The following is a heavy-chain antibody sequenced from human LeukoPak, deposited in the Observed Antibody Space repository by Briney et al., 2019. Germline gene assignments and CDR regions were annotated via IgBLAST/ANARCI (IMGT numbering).Heavy chain of an antibody. D-gene: IGHD2-15*01. J-gene: IGHJ4*02. V-gene: IGHV3-48*02. CDR3: ARGVVVVAAREFDY. CDR1: GFTFSSYR. Sequence: PGGSLRLSCAASGFTFSSYRMNWVRQAPGKGLEWVSYISSSSSTIYYADSVKGRFTISRDNAKNSLYLQMNSLRDEDTAVYYCARGVVVVAAREFDYWGQGTLVTVSS. CDR2: ISSSSSTI.